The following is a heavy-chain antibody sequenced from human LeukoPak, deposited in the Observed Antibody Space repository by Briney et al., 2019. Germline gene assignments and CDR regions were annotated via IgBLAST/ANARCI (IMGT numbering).Heavy chain of an antibody. V-gene: IGHV4-59*01. J-gene: IGHJ4*02. CDR3: ATTINRDYGDTTLDY. Sequence: PSETLSLTCTVSGGSTSSFYWCWVRQPPGKGLEWIGYMYNRGNTNYNPSLKSRVTISEDTSQNQLSLQLSSVTAADTSVYSAATTINRDYGDTTLDYWGQGTLVTVSS. CDR2: MYNRGNT. D-gene: IGHD4-17*01. CDR1: GGSTSSFY.